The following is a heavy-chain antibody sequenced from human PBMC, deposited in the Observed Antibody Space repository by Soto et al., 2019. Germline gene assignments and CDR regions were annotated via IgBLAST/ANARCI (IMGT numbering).Heavy chain of an antibody. CDR2: INPSGGST. CDR1: GYTFTSDY. Sequence: ASVKVSCKASGYTFTSDYMHWVRQAPGQGLEWMGIINPSGGSTSYAQKFQGRVTMTRDTSTSTVYMELSSLRSEDTAVYYCARDSGVLRFLEWLNGWFDPWGQGTLVTVSS. CDR3: ARDSGVLRFLEWLNGWFDP. J-gene: IGHJ5*02. D-gene: IGHD3-3*01. V-gene: IGHV1-46*01.